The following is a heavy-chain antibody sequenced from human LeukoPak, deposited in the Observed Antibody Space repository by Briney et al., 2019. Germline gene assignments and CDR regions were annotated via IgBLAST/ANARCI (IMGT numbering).Heavy chain of an antibody. D-gene: IGHD3-16*01. V-gene: IGHV3-49*04. Sequence: GGALRLSCTASGFNFGDYGVTWVRQAPGKGLEWVGVIRSKTYGGTTQYAAPVKGRFTFSRDDSKGVAYLQINSLNIEDTAVYYCVRVRIGLANWGQETGATVSS. CDR2: IRSKTYGGTT. J-gene: IGHJ4*02. CDR3: VRVRIGLAN. CDR1: GFNFGDYG.